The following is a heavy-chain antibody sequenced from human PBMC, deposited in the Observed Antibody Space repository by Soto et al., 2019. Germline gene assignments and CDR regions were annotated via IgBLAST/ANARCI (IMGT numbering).Heavy chain of an antibody. D-gene: IGHD2-2*01. CDR1: GGSISSGGYY. V-gene: IGHV4-31*03. CDR2: IYYSGST. J-gene: IGHJ5*02. Sequence: PSETLSLTCTVSGGSISSGGYYWSWIRQHPGKGLEWIGYIYYSGSTYYNPSLKSRVIISVDTSKNQFSLKLSSVTAADTAVYYCAREKYQLSGEWNWFDPWGQGTLVTVSS. CDR3: AREKYQLSGEWNWFDP.